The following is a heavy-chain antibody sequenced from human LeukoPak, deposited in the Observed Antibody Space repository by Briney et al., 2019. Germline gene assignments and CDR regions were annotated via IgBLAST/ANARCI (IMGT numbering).Heavy chain of an antibody. CDR3: ASAYYYGSGTYGAFDY. CDR1: GGSISSYY. Sequence: SETLSLTCTVSGGSISSYYWSWIRLPPGKGLEWIGYIYYSGTTNYNPSLKSRVTISLDTSKNQFSLKLSSVTAADTAVYCCASAYYYGSGTYGAFDYWGQGTLVTVSS. V-gene: IGHV4-59*01. D-gene: IGHD3-10*01. CDR2: IYYSGTT. J-gene: IGHJ4*02.